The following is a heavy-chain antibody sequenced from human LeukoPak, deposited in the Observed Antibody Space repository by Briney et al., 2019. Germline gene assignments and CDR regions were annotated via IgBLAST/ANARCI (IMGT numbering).Heavy chain of an antibody. D-gene: IGHD6-13*01. CDR1: GFTFSRYS. V-gene: IGHV3-21*01. CDR3: ARGTAAAKIDY. CDR2: ISSSGSSI. J-gene: IGHJ4*02. Sequence: PGGSLRLSCAASGFTFSRYSMNWVRQAPGKGLEWVSSISSSGSSIYYADSVKGRSTISRDNAKNSLYLQMKSLRAEDTAVYYCARGTAAAKIDYWGQGTLVTVSS.